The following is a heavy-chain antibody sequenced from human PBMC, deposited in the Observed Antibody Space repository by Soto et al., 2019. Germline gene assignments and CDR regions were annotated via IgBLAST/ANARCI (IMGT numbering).Heavy chain of an antibody. D-gene: IGHD6-13*01. CDR3: ATVGGKQLVWYYYYGMDV. CDR2: FDPEDGET. CDR1: GYTLTELS. V-gene: IGHV1-24*01. Sequence: VASVKVSCKVSGYTLTELSMHWVRQAPGKGLERMGGFDPEDGETIYAQKFQGRVTMTEDTSTDTAYMELSSLRSEDTAVYYCATVGGKQLVWYYYYGMDVWGQGTTVTVSS. J-gene: IGHJ6*02.